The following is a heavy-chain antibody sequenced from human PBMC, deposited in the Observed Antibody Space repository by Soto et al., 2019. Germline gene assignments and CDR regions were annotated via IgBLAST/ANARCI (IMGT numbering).Heavy chain of an antibody. CDR3: ARHGDVAAAGKRYYYYGMDV. D-gene: IGHD6-13*01. J-gene: IGHJ6*02. Sequence: PGESLKISCKGSGYSFTSYWIGWVRQMPGKGLEWMGIIYPGDSDTRYSPSFQGQVTISADKSISTAYLQWSSLKASDTAMYYCARHGDVAAAGKRYYYYGMDVWGQGTTVTVSS. CDR1: GYSFTSYW. V-gene: IGHV5-51*01. CDR2: IYPGDSDT.